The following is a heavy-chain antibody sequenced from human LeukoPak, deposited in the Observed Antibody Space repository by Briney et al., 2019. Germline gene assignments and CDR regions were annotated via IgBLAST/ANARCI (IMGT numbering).Heavy chain of an antibody. Sequence: GGSLRLSCAASGFTFSSYWMSWVRQAPGKGLEWVANIKQDGSEKYYVDSVKGRFTISRDNAKNSLYLQMNSLRAEDTAVYYCAKDVEKYSGSYLGVFDIWGQETMVTVSS. D-gene: IGHD1-26*01. CDR2: IKQDGSEK. J-gene: IGHJ3*02. V-gene: IGHV3-7*03. CDR1: GFTFSSYW. CDR3: AKDVEKYSGSYLGVFDI.